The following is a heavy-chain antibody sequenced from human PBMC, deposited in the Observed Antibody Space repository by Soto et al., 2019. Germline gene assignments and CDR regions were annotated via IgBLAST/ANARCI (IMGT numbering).Heavy chain of an antibody. CDR2: ISSGSVTK. J-gene: IGHJ3*02. Sequence: PGGSLRLSCAAPGFIFSNYSMNWVRQAPGEGLEWVSYISSGSVTKKYADSVRGRFTITRDNAKNSLYLQMNSLRDEDTAMYYCARDLKPIWGQGTMVTVSS. CDR3: ARDLKPI. V-gene: IGHV3-48*02. CDR1: GFIFSNYS.